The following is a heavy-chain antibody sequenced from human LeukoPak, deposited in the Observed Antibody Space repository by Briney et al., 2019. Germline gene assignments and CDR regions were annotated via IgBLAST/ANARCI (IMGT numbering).Heavy chain of an antibody. V-gene: IGHV1-18*01. D-gene: IGHD5-18*01. CDR1: GYTFTSYG. CDR2: INGYNGIT. J-gene: IGHJ4*02. CDR3: ARGIDTSMVFLNRAGTYDS. Sequence: ASVKVSCKASGYTFTSYGITWVRQAPGQGLEWMGWINGYNGITNYAQKFQGRVTLTADTSTSTAYMELRSLRSDDTAVYYCARGIDTSMVFLNRAGTYDSWGQGTLVTVSS.